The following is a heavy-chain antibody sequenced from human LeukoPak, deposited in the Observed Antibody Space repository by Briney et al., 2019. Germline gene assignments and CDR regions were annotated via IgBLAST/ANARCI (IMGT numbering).Heavy chain of an antibody. V-gene: IGHV3-23*01. CDR1: GFSFSNYV. CDR2: VSGRGSST. Sequence: GGSLRLSCEGSGFSFSNYVMNWVRQXPGXGXXXVSGVSGRGSSTYYADSVKGRFTISRDNSKNTVYLQMKSLRAEDTAIYFCAKYTTPYYFDYWGQGILVTVSP. J-gene: IGHJ4*02. D-gene: IGHD1-1*01. CDR3: AKYTTPYYFDY.